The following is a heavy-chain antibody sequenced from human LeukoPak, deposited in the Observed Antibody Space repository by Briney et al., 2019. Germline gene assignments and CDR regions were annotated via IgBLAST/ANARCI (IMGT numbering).Heavy chain of an antibody. CDR2: IYTSGST. J-gene: IGHJ4*02. V-gene: IGHV4-61*02. CDR3: ASLFSWSGYYSN. D-gene: IGHD3-3*01. Sequence: SVTLCITGTGTGGVISRGSYYWSRIRQPAGTALEWIGRIYTSGSTNYNPSLKSRVTISVDTSKNQFSLKLSSVTAADTAVYYCASLFSWSGYYSNWGQGTLVTVSS. CDR1: GGVISRGSYY.